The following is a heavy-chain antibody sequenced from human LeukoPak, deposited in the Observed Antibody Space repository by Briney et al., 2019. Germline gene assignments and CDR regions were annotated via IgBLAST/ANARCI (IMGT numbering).Heavy chain of an antibody. Sequence: GGSLRLSCAASGFTFSSYSMNWVRQAPGKGLEWVSAISGSGGSTYYADSVKGRFTISRDNSKNTLYLQMNSLRAEDTAVYYCAKDEYYDFWSGSNWFDPWGQGTLVTVSS. J-gene: IGHJ5*02. CDR3: AKDEYYDFWSGSNWFDP. CDR1: GFTFSSYS. D-gene: IGHD3-3*01. CDR2: ISGSGGST. V-gene: IGHV3-23*01.